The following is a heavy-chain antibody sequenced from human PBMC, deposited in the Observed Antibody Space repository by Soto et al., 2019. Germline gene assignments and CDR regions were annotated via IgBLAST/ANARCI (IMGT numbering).Heavy chain of an antibody. D-gene: IGHD5-12*01. J-gene: IGHJ4*02. V-gene: IGHV1-69*13. CDR3: ARDIAGDGYNYLDY. CDR2: IIPIFGTA. CDR1: GGTFSSYA. Sequence: SVKVSCKASGGTFSSYAISWVRQAPGQGLEWMGGIIPIFGTANYAQKFQGRVTITADESTSTAYMELSSLRSEDTAVYYCARDIAGDGYNYLDYWGQGTLVTVSS.